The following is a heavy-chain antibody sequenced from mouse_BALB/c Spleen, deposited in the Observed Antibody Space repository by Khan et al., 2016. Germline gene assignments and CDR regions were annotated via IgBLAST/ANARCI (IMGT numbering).Heavy chain of an antibody. J-gene: IGHJ2*01. CDR3: AKGLRRGYYFYC. Sequence: QVQLQQPGAELVRPGASVKLSCKALGYTFTDYEMHWVKQTPVHGLEWIGAIHPGGGGSAYNQKFKVRATLTADKSSSTAYMELSSLTSEESAVYCCAKGLRRGYYFYCWGQGTTLTVSS. CDR2: IHPGGGGS. CDR1: GYTFTDYE. V-gene: IGHV1-15*01. D-gene: IGHD2-4*01.